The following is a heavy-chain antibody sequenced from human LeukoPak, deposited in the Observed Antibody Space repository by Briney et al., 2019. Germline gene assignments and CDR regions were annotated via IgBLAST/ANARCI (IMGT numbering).Heavy chain of an antibody. J-gene: IGHJ4*02. CDR2: TYYRSEWYN. D-gene: IGHD3-10*01. CDR1: GDSVSSNSAA. V-gene: IGHV6-1*01. CDR3: ARGGAGSYQPIHYFDY. Sequence: SQTRSLTCAISGDSVSSNSAAWNWIRQSPSRGLEWLGRTYYRSEWYNDYAVSVKSRITINPDTSNNQFSLQLNSVTPEDTAVYYCARGGAGSYQPIHYFDYWGQGTLVTVSS.